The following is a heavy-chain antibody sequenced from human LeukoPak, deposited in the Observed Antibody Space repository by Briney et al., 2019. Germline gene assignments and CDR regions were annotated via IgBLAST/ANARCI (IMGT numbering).Heavy chain of an antibody. D-gene: IGHD6-6*01. Sequence: SETLSLTCAVYGGSFSGYYWSWIRQPPGKGLEWIGEINHSGSTNYNPSLKSRVTISVDTSKNHSSLKLSSVTAADTAVYYCARDYSTSIDYWGQGTLVTVSS. CDR3: ARDYSTSIDY. CDR2: INHSGST. J-gene: IGHJ4*02. V-gene: IGHV4-34*01. CDR1: GGSFSGYY.